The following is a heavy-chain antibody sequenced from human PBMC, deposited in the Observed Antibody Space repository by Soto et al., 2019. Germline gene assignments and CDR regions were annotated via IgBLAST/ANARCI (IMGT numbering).Heavy chain of an antibody. CDR2: ISGSGGST. J-gene: IGHJ5*02. D-gene: IGHD3-3*01. CDR3: AKVYDFWSPHWFDP. V-gene: IGHV3-23*01. CDR1: GFTFSSYA. Sequence: GESLKISCAASGFTFSSYAMSWVRQAPGKGLEWVSAISGSGGSTYYADSVKGRFTISRDNSKNTLYLQMNSLRAEDTAVYYCAKVYDFWSPHWFDPWGQGTLVTVSS.